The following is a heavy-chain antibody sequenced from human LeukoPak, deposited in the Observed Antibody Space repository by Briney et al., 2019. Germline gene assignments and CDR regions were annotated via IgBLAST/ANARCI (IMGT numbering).Heavy chain of an antibody. CDR1: GFTFSSYA. CDR3: ARSYYDILTGYYNRFDP. J-gene: IGHJ5*02. D-gene: IGHD3-9*01. V-gene: IGHV3-30-3*01. Sequence: GGSLRLSCAASGFTFSSYAMHWVRQAPGKGLEWVAVISYDGSNKYYADSVKGRFTISRDNSKNTLYLQMNSLRAEDTAVYYCARSYYDILTGYYNRFDPWGQGTLVTVSS. CDR2: ISYDGSNK.